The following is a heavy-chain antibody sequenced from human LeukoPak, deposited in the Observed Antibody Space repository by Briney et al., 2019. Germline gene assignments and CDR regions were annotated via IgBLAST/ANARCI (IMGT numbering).Heavy chain of an antibody. CDR2: ISGSGGFT. V-gene: IGHV3-23*01. CDR3: AKDRTYSGYDPWDY. D-gene: IGHD5-12*01. Sequence: PGGSLRLSCAASGFTFSSYSMNWVRQAPGKGLEWVSTISGSGGFTYYADSVKGPFTISRDNSKNTLYLQMNSLRAEDTAVYYCAKDRTYSGYDPWDYWGQGTLVTVSS. J-gene: IGHJ4*02. CDR1: GFTFSSYS.